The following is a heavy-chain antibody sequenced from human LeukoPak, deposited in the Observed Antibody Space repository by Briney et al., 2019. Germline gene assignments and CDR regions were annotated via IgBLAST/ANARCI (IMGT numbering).Heavy chain of an antibody. CDR2: IGTAGDT. D-gene: IGHD3-3*01. Sequence: GGSLRLSCAASGFTFSSYDMHWVRQATGKGLEWVSAIGTAGDTYYPGSVKGRFTISRENAKNSLYLQMNSLRAGDTAVYYCARGSGYDFWSGYSYEAFDIWGQGTMVTVSS. J-gene: IGHJ3*02. V-gene: IGHV3-13*01. CDR3: ARGSGYDFWSGYSYEAFDI. CDR1: GFTFSSYD.